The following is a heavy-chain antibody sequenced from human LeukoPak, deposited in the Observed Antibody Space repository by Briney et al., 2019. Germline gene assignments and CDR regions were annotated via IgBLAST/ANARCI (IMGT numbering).Heavy chain of an antibody. CDR2: INPNTGDT. CDR1: GYTFTGYY. D-gene: IGHD3-22*01. CDR3: VTYYYDSSGYSFDY. Sequence: ASVKVSCKASGYTFTGYYMHWVRQAPGQGLEWMGWINPNTGDTNYAQNFQGRVTMARDTSISTAYMELSRLRSDDTAVYYCVTYYYDSSGYSFDYWGQGTLVTVSS. V-gene: IGHV1-2*02. J-gene: IGHJ4*02.